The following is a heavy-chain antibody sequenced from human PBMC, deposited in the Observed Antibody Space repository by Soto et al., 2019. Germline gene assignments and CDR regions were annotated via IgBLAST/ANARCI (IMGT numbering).Heavy chain of an antibody. CDR3: AKRAAGTSVDY. D-gene: IGHD6-13*01. J-gene: IGHJ4*02. Sequence: EVQLLESGGGLVQPGGSLRLSCAASGVTFSSYAMSWVRQAPGKGLEWVSVISGSGGSTYNEDSVKGRFTIYRDNSKNTLYRQMNSLRAEDTAVYYCAKRAAGTSVDYWGPGTLVTVSS. V-gene: IGHV3-23*01. CDR1: GVTFSSYA. CDR2: ISGSGGST.